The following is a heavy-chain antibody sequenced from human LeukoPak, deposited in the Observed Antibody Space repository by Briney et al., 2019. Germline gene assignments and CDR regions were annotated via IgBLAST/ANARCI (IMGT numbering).Heavy chain of an antibody. CDR1: GGSISSYY. CDR2: IYYSGST. Sequence: PSETLSLTCTVSGGSISSYYWSWIRQPPGKGLEWIGYIYYSGSTNYNPSLKSRVTISVDTSKNQFSLKLSSVTAADTAVYYCARGGSGWYGSNWFDPWGQGTLVTVSS. J-gene: IGHJ5*02. CDR3: ARGGSGWYGSNWFDP. V-gene: IGHV4-59*08. D-gene: IGHD6-19*01.